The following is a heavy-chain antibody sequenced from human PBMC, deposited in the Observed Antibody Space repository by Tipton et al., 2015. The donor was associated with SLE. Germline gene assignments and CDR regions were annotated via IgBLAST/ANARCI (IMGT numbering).Heavy chain of an antibody. CDR3: AKDTEILTGYYIRGAFDI. Sequence: RSLRLSCAASGFTFDDYDFGDYAMHWVRRAPGKGLEWVSSISWNSGNIGYADSVKGRFTISRDNAKKSLYLQMNSLGPEDTALYYCAKDTEILTGYYIRGAFDIWGQGTMVTVSS. CDR1: GFTFDDYDFGDYA. D-gene: IGHD3-9*01. CDR2: ISWNSGNI. J-gene: IGHJ3*02. V-gene: IGHV3-9*01.